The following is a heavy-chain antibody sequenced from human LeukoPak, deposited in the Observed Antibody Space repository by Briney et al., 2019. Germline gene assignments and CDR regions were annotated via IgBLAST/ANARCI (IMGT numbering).Heavy chain of an antibody. Sequence: GGSLRLSCAASGFTFSGSAMHWVRQASGKGLEWVGRIRSKANSYATAYAASVKGRFTISRDDSKNTAYLQMNSLKTEDTAVYYCTRPRYDSSGYYYAPLDYWGQGTLATVSS. J-gene: IGHJ4*02. CDR2: IRSKANSYAT. CDR3: TRPRYDSSGYYYAPLDY. D-gene: IGHD3-22*01. CDR1: GFTFSGSA. V-gene: IGHV3-73*01.